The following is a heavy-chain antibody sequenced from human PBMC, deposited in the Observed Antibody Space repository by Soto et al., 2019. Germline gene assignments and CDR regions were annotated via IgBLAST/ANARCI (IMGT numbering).Heavy chain of an antibody. CDR1: GGTFSSYA. V-gene: IGHV1-69*13. CDR3: ARGSRDCSGGTCFPLPTAEYFRH. J-gene: IGHJ1*01. Sequence: GASVKVSCKASGGTFSSYAISWVRQAPGQGLEWMGGIIPMFGTANHAQKFQGRVTLIADESTSTAYLELSSLRSEDTAVYYCARGSRDCSGGTCFPLPTAEYFRHWGQGTPVTVSS. D-gene: IGHD2-15*01. CDR2: IIPMFGTA.